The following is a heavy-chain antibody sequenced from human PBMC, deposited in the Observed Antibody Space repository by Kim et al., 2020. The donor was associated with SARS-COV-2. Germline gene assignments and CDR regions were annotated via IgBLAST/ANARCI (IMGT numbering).Heavy chain of an antibody. D-gene: IGHD6-6*01. CDR3: ARDSVTWYSSSAQLYNWFDP. CDR1: GFTFSSYW. CDR2: IKQDGSEK. V-gene: IGHV3-7*03. J-gene: IGHJ5*02. Sequence: GGSLRLSCAASGFTFSSYWMSWVRQAPGKGLEWVANIKQDGSEKYYVDSVKGRFTISRDNAKNSLYLQMNSLRAEDTAVYYCARDSVTWYSSSAQLYNWFDPWGQGTLVTVSS.